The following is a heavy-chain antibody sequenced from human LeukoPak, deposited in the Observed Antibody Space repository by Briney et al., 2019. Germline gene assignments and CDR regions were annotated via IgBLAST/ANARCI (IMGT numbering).Heavy chain of an antibody. Sequence: WASVKVSCKASGFTFTSSAMQWVRQARGQRLEWIGWIVVGSGNTNYAQKFQERVTITRDMSTSTAYMELSSLRSEDTAVYYCAAAVSYSSSWTRTWYFDLWGRGTLVTVSS. V-gene: IGHV1-58*02. CDR2: IVVGSGNT. D-gene: IGHD6-13*01. CDR3: AAAVSYSSSWTRTWYFDL. J-gene: IGHJ2*01. CDR1: GFTFTSSA.